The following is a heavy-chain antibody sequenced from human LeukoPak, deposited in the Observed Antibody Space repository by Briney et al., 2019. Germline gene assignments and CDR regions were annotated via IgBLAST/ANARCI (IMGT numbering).Heavy chain of an antibody. V-gene: IGHV3-9*01. Sequence: GRSLRLSCAASGFTFDDYVMHWVRQAPGRGLEWVSGISANSANIGYADSVKGRFTLSRDNAKNSLYLQMNSLRTEDTALYYCARDFCTGCNCYFYGMDVWGRGTTVTVSS. CDR3: ARDFCTGCNCYFYGMDV. D-gene: IGHD2-2*01. J-gene: IGHJ6*02. CDR1: GFTFDDYV. CDR2: ISANSANI.